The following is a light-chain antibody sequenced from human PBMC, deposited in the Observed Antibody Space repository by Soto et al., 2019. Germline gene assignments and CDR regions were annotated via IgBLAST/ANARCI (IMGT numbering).Light chain of an antibody. Sequence: IVMTQSPATLSVSPGERATLSCRASQSVSSNLAWYQQKPGQAPRLLISGASTRATGIPGRFSGSGSGTEFTRTISSLQSEDFAVYYCQQYNSWPPYTFGQGTKLEIK. V-gene: IGKV3-15*01. CDR1: QSVSSN. CDR3: QQYNSWPPYT. CDR2: GAS. J-gene: IGKJ2*01.